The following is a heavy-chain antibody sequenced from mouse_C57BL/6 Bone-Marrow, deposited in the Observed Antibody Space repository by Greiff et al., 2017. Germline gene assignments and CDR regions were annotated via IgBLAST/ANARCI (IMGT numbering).Heavy chain of an antibody. CDR3: ARSWLLYAMDY. D-gene: IGHD2-3*01. CDR1: GYTFTDYY. Sequence: EVQLQQSGPELVKPGASVKISCKASGYTFTDYYMNWVKQSHGKSLEWIGDINPNNGGTSYNQKFKGKATLTVDKSASTAYMELRSLTSEVSAVYYCARSWLLYAMDYWGQGTSGTVSS. CDR2: INPNNGGT. V-gene: IGHV1-26*01. J-gene: IGHJ4*01.